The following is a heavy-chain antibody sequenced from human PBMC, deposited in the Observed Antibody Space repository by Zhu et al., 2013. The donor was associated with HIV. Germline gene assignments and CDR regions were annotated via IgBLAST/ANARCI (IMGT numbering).Heavy chain of an antibody. Sequence: QVQLVQSGAEVKKPGSSVKVSCKASGGTFSSYAISWVRQAPGQGLEWMGGIVPIFGTANYAQKFQGRVTITADESTSTAYMELSSLRSEDTAVYYCARERRQLVPEDLNWFDPWGQGNPGHRLL. D-gene: IGHD6-13*01. CDR3: ARERRQLVPEDLNWFDP. J-gene: IGHJ5*02. V-gene: IGHV1-69*01. CDR2: IVPIFGTA. CDR1: GGTFSSYA.